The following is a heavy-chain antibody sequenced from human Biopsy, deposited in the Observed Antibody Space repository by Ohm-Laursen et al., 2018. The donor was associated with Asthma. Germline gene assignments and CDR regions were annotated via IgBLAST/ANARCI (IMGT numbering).Heavy chain of an antibody. V-gene: IGHV3-7*01. D-gene: IGHD3-3*01. J-gene: IGHJ1*01. CDR2: IKHDGSEK. CDR3: ARTFHFWSPYHAEHYQL. CDR1: GFTFSSYG. Sequence: SLRLSCAAFGFTFSSYGMYWVRQVPGQGLEWVANIKHDGSEKNHVDSLKGRFAISRDNAKNLLFLQMNSLRAEDTAVYYCARTFHFWSPYHAEHYQLWGQGTLVTVSS.